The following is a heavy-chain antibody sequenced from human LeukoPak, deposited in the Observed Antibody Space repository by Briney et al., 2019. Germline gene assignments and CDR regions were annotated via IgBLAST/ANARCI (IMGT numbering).Heavy chain of an antibody. J-gene: IGHJ6*03. CDR1: GFTFNNYA. D-gene: IGHD1-1*01. V-gene: IGHV3-23*01. Sequence: GGSLRLSCAASGFTFNNYAMSWVRQAPGMGLEWLSYVSGSGGATYYAASVKGRFTISRDNSKNTVYLQVGSLRAEDTAVYYCAKNRGGTYKYYMDVWGNGTTVTVSS. CDR2: VSGSGGAT. CDR3: AKNRGGTYKYYMDV.